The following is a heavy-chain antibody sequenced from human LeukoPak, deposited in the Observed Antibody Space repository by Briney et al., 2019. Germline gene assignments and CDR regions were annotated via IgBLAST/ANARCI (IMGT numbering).Heavy chain of an antibody. CDR2: ISSSGSTI. Sequence: GGSLRLSCAGSGFTFSSYEMNWVRQAPGKGLEWVSYISSSGSTIYYADSVKGRFTISRDNAKNSLYLQMNSLRAEDTAVYYCAELGITMIGGVWGKGTTVTISS. CDR1: GFTFSSYE. D-gene: IGHD3-10*02. V-gene: IGHV3-48*03. J-gene: IGHJ6*04. CDR3: AELGITMIGGV.